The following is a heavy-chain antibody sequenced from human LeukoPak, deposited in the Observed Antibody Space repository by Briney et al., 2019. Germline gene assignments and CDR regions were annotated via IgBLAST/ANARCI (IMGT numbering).Heavy chain of an antibody. J-gene: IGHJ6*02. CDR2: ISAYNGNT. D-gene: IGHD3-10*01. Sequence: ASVKVSCKASGYTFTSYGISWVRQAPGQGLEWMGWISAYNGNTNYAQKLQGRVTMTTDTSTSTAYMELRSLRSEDTAVYYCSYYGSGSYYLYYYYYGMDVWGQGTTVTVSS. CDR1: GYTFTSYG. CDR3: SYYGSGSYYLYYYYYGMDV. V-gene: IGHV1-18*01.